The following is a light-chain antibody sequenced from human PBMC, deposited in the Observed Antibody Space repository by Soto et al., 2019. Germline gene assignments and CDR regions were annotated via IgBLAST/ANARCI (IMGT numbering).Light chain of an antibody. Sequence: DIQMTQSPSTLSASVGDRVTITFRASQSISNWLAWYQQKPGKVPKLLIYKASSLESGAPSRFSGSGSGREFTLTISSLQPDDFATYYCQQYNSRGTFGQGTKVDI. V-gene: IGKV1-5*03. CDR2: KAS. CDR3: QQYNSRGT. J-gene: IGKJ1*01. CDR1: QSISNW.